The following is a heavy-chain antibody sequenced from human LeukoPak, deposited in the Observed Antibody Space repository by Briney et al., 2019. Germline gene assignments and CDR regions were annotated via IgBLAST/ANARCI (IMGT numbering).Heavy chain of an antibody. CDR1: GYTFTRYY. CDR2: INPSGGST. J-gene: IGHJ4*02. Sequence: ASVKVSCKASGYTFTRYYMHWVRQAPGEGVEWMGIINPSGGSTSYPHKFPGRVTMTRDTSTSTVYMELSSLRSEDTAVYYCARVVRSGEFDYWGQGTLVTVSS. CDR3: ARVVRSGEFDY. D-gene: IGHD1-26*01. V-gene: IGHV1-46*01.